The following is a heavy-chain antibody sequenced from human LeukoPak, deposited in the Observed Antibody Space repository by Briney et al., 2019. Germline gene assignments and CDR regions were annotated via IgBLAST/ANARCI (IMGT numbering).Heavy chain of an antibody. J-gene: IGHJ4*02. D-gene: IGHD6-13*01. CDR2: ISSSSSYT. Sequence: GGSLRLSCAASGFTFSDYYMSWIRQAPGKGLEWVSYISSSSSYTNYADSVKGRFTISRDNAKNSLYLQMNSLRAEDTAVYYCARDRLKDAAAGTSFLFAYWGQGTLVTVSS. CDR1: GFTFSDYY. V-gene: IGHV3-11*06. CDR3: ARDRLKDAAAGTSFLFAY.